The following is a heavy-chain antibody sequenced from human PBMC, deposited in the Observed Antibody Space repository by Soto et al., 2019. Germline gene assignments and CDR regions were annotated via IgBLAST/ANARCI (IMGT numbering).Heavy chain of an antibody. V-gene: IGHV4-38-2*01. CDR2: LSYLGTT. D-gene: IGHD6-19*01. J-gene: IGHJ4*02. CDR1: GFTFGSYA. CDR3: ATGRSDSGWYEEHF. Sequence: VQLLEAGGGVVQPGGSLRLSCAASGFTFGSYAMAWVRQAPGKGLEWIGSLSYLGTTDYNPSLKSRVTISKDASKNQFSLKLTSMTAADTAVYYCATGRSDSGWYEEHFWGQGTLVTVSS.